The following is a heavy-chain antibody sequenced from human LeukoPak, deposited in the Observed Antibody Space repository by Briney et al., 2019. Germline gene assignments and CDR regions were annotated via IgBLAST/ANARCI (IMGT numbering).Heavy chain of an antibody. Sequence: GGSLRLSCAASGFTFSSYSMNWVRQAPGKGLEWVSYISSSSSTIYYADSVKGRFTISRDNAKNSLYPQMNSLRAEDTAVYYCARDLPLKWYSSSWYGKLDYWGQGTLVTVSS. V-gene: IGHV3-48*01. CDR2: ISSSSSTI. CDR3: ARDLPLKWYSSSWYGKLDY. J-gene: IGHJ4*02. CDR1: GFTFSSYS. D-gene: IGHD6-13*01.